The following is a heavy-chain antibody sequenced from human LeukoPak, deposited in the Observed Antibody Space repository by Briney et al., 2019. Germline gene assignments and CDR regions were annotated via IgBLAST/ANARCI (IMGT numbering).Heavy chain of an antibody. CDR2: ISGSGGST. V-gene: IGHV3-23*01. CDR3: AKDATDYGSGSSNIGSFDY. D-gene: IGHD3-10*01. CDR1: GFTFSSYA. Sequence: GGSLRLSCAASGFTFSSYAMSWVRQAPGKGLEWVSAISGSGGSTYYAGSVKGRFTISRDNSKNTLYLQMNSLRAEDTAVYYCAKDATDYGSGSSNIGSFDYWGQGTLVTVSS. J-gene: IGHJ4*02.